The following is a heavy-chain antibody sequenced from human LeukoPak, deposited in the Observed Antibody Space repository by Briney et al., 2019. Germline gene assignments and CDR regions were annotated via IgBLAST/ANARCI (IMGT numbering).Heavy chain of an antibody. Sequence: GSLRLSCAASGFTFSSYGMHWVRQAPGKGLEWVAVIWYDGSNKYYADSVKGRFTISRDNSKNTLYLQMNSLRAEDTAVYYCARDLGGDYGGFDYWGQGTLVTVSS. CDR3: ARDLGGDYGGFDY. V-gene: IGHV3-33*01. CDR2: IWYDGSNK. D-gene: IGHD4-17*01. CDR1: GFTFSSYG. J-gene: IGHJ4*02.